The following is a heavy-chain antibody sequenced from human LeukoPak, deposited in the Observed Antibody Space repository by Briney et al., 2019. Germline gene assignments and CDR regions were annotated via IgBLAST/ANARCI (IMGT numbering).Heavy chain of an antibody. Sequence: ASVKVSCKASGYTFTSCDINWVRQAPGQGLEWMGWINPNSGGTNYAQKFQGRVTMTRDTSISTAYMELSRLRSDDTAVYYCARGVGKDCSSTSCYKMIDYWGQGTLVTVSS. J-gene: IGHJ4*02. D-gene: IGHD2-2*02. CDR3: ARGVGKDCSSTSCYKMIDY. CDR2: INPNSGGT. V-gene: IGHV1-2*02. CDR1: GYTFTSCD.